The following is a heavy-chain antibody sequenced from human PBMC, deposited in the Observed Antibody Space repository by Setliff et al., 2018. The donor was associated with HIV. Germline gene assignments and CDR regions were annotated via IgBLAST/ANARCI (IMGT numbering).Heavy chain of an antibody. Sequence: SETLSLTCPVSGASISSHYWSWIRQSPGRELEWIGYIYSTGSTNYNPSLQSRVSISMDASKNKFSLKVTSVTSADTAVYYCAKGAGFYGDYTFDYWGQGHLVTVSS. D-gene: IGHD4-17*01. V-gene: IGHV4-59*11. CDR1: GASISSHY. J-gene: IGHJ4*02. CDR2: IYSTGST. CDR3: AKGAGFYGDYTFDY.